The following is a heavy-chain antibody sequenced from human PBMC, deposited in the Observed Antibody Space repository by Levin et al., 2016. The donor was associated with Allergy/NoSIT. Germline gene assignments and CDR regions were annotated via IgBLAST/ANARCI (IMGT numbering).Heavy chain of an antibody. J-gene: IGHJ6*02. Sequence: GESLKISCAASGFTFSSYAMHWVRQAPGKGLEWVAVISYDGSNKYYADSVKGRFTISRDNSKNTLYLQMNSLRAEDTAVYYCARPDNYDILTGYYWGYYYYGMDVWGQGTTVTVSS. CDR1: GFTFSSYA. CDR2: ISYDGSNK. V-gene: IGHV3-30-3*01. CDR3: ARPDNYDILTGYYWGYYYYGMDV. D-gene: IGHD3-9*01.